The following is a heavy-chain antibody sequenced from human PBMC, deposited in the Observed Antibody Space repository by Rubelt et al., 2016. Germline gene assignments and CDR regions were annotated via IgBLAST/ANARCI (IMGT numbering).Heavy chain of an antibody. J-gene: IGHJ4*02. V-gene: IGHV4-39*07. CDR3: ASQTSGWYFTHFDY. D-gene: IGHD6-19*01. Sequence: QLQLQESGPGLVKPSETLSLTCNVSGGFIRTSRFYWGWIRQPPGKGLEWIGNIYYAWSTYYSPSLESRVTVSIDTSKNQFFLKLSSVTAADTAVYYCASQTSGWYFTHFDYWGQGTLVTVSS. CDR2: IYYAWST. CDR1: GGFIRTSRFY.